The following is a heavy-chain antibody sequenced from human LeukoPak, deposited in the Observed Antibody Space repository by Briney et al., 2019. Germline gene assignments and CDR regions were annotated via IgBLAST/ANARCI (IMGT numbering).Heavy chain of an antibody. V-gene: IGHV3-48*03. J-gene: IGHJ5*02. CDR3: ARDYGSGSYSFRWFDP. CDR2: ISSSGSTI. Sequence: GGSLRLSCAASGFTFSCYEMNWVRQAPGKGLEWVSYISSSGSTIYYADSVKGRFTISRDNAKNSLYLQMNSLRAEDTAVYYCARDYGSGSYSFRWFDPWGQGTLVTVSS. D-gene: IGHD3-10*01. CDR1: GFTFSCYE.